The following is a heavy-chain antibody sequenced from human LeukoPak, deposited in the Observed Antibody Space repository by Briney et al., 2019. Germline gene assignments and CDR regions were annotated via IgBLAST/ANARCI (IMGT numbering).Heavy chain of an antibody. CDR1: GYTFTGYY. V-gene: IGHV1-2*02. CDR3: ARDHTNYYGSGSIPRAYYYMDV. J-gene: IGHJ6*03. D-gene: IGHD3-10*01. CDR2: INPNSGGT. Sequence: ASVKVSCKASGYTFTGYYMHWVRQAPGQGLEWMGWINPNSGGTNYAQKFQGRVTMTRDTSISTAYVELSRLRSDDTAVYYCARDHTNYYGSGSIPRAYYYMDVWGKGTTVTISS.